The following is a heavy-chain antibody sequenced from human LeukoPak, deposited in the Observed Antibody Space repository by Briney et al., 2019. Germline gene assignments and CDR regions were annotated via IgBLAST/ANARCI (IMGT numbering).Heavy chain of an antibody. D-gene: IGHD4-23*01. Sequence: SETLSLTCAVYGGSFSGYYWSWIRQPPGKGLEWIGEINHSGSTNYNPSLKSRVTISVDTSKNQFSLKLSSVTAADTAVYYCARDRKLPGGAFDIWGQGTMVTVSS. CDR3: ARDRKLPGGAFDI. V-gene: IGHV4-34*01. CDR1: GGSFSGYY. CDR2: INHSGST. J-gene: IGHJ3*02.